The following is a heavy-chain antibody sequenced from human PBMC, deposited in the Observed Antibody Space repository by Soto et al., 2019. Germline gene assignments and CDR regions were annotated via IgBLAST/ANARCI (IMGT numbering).Heavy chain of an antibody. D-gene: IGHD1-26*01. CDR2: IIPIFGTA. V-gene: IGHV1-69*01. CDR3: ARDGGRHSGGIDY. CDR1: GGTFSSYS. J-gene: IGHJ4*02. Sequence: QVQLVQSGAEVKKPGSSVKVSCKASGGTFSSYSINWVRQAPGQGLEWMGEIIPIFGTANYAQKFQGRVTITAYASTSTAYMELSSLRSEDTAVYYCARDGGRHSGGIDYWGQGTLVTVSS.